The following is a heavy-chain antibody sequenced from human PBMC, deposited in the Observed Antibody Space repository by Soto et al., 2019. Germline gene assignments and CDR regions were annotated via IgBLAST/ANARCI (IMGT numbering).Heavy chain of an antibody. J-gene: IGHJ5*02. Sequence: QVQLQESGPGLVKPSQTLSLTCSVSGGSISSGGYYWSWIRQHPGKGLEWIGYIHYSGSTYYNPSLKSRVTLSVDTSKNQFSLRLSSVTAADTAVYYCARGPPAYCGGDCYPSPWGQGTLVTVSS. D-gene: IGHD2-21*02. CDR1: GGSISSGGYY. CDR2: IHYSGST. V-gene: IGHV4-31*03. CDR3: ARGPPAYCGGDCYPSP.